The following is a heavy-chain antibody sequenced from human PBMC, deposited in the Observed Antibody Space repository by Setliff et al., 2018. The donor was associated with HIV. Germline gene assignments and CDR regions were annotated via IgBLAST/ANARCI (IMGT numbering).Heavy chain of an antibody. Sequence: SETLSLTCTVSGGSISSHCWSWIRQPPGKGLEWIGSIYYNGITNDNPSLKSRVTVSVDTSKNQFSLNLTSVTATDTAVYYGARAPPGIQNDAFDVWGQGTMVTVSS. J-gene: IGHJ3*01. V-gene: IGHV4-59*08. CDR3: ARAPPGIQNDAFDV. CDR2: IYYNGIT. CDR1: GGSISSHC.